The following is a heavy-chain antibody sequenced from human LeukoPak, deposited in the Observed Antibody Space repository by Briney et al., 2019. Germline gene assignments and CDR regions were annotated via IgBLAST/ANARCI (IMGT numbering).Heavy chain of an antibody. CDR3: ARDEFNMLTLTNDPLDT. CDR1: GFTFSSYN. V-gene: IGHV3-21*01. Sequence: GGSLRLSCVGSGFTFSSYNMNWVRQAPGKGLEWVSYVSSSSSYIYYADSVKGRFTVSRDNAKKSLYLQMNRLGAEDTAVYYCARDEFNMLTLTNDPLDTWGQGTMVTVSS. J-gene: IGHJ3*02. CDR2: VSSSSSYI. D-gene: IGHD3-10*02.